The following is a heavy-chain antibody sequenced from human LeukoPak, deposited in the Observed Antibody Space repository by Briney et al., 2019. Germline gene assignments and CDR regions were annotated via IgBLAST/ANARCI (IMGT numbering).Heavy chain of an antibody. CDR3: ARVLYSNGWNYFDY. CDR1: GDSISSYY. Sequence: SETLSLTCTVSGDSISSYYWSWIRQPPGKGLEWIGYVYYTGSTDYNPSLKSRVTISVDTSKNQFSLKLSSVTAADTAVYYCARVLYSNGWNYFDYWGQGTLVTVSS. J-gene: IGHJ4*02. V-gene: IGHV4-59*01. D-gene: IGHD6-19*01. CDR2: VYYTGST.